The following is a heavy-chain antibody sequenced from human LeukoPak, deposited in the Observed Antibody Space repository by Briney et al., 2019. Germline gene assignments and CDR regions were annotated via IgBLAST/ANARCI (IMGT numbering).Heavy chain of an antibody. CDR3: ARIPNHYDSSPSTFDP. CDR1: GGSISSYY. Sequence: SETLSLTCTVSGGSISSYYWSWIRQPPGKGLEWIGYIYYSGSTDYNPSLKSRVTISVDTSKNQFSLKLSSVTAADTAVYYCARIPNHYDSSPSTFDPWGQGTLVTVSS. J-gene: IGHJ5*02. V-gene: IGHV4-59*01. D-gene: IGHD3-22*01. CDR2: IYYSGST.